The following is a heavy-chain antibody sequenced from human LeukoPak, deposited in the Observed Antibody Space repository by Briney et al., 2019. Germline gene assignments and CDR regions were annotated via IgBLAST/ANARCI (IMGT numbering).Heavy chain of an antibody. CDR2: INPNSGGT. V-gene: IGHV1-2*06. Sequence: ASVKVSCKASGYTFTGYYMHWVRQAPGQGLEWMGRINPNSGGTNYAQKFQGRVTMTRDTSISTAYMELSRLRSDDTAVYYCARGHYYDSRGDLDVGIFWGQGTLVRVSS. CDR3: ARGHYYDSRGDLDVGIF. D-gene: IGHD3-22*01. J-gene: IGHJ1*01. CDR1: GYTFTGYY.